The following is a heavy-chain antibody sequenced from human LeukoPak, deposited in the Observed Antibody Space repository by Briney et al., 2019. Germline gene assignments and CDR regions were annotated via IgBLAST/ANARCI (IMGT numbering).Heavy chain of an antibody. Sequence: GGSLRLSCAASGFTFSNYAMSWVRQAPGRGLECVSDISSSGASTNYADSVKGRFSISRDNSKGTLYLQMTSLRAEDTAMYYCARATRNGYDYWGQGTLVTVSS. J-gene: IGHJ4*02. D-gene: IGHD5-24*01. CDR1: GFTFSNYA. CDR2: ISSSGAST. V-gene: IGHV3-23*01. CDR3: ARATRNGYDY.